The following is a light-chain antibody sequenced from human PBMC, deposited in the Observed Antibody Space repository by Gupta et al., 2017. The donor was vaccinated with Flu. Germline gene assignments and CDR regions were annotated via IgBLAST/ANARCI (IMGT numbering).Light chain of an antibody. J-gene: IGKJ2*01. V-gene: IGKV3-11*01. CDR1: QSVSSY. Sequence: ELVLTQSAVPLSLSPGERATLSCRASQSVSSYLAWYQQKPGQAPRLLIYDASNRATGIPARFSGSGSGTDFTLTISSLEPEDFAVYYCQRRSNWPPYTFGQGTKLEIK. CDR3: QRRSNWPPYT. CDR2: DAS.